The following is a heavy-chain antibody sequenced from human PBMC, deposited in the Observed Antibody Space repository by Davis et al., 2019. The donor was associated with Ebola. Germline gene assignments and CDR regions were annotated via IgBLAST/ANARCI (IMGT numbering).Heavy chain of an antibody. CDR2: IKQDGSDK. CDR1: GFTFSSYW. V-gene: IGHV3-7*03. CDR3: ARDGEIAARPSYYFDY. D-gene: IGHD6-6*01. J-gene: IGHJ4*02. Sequence: GESLKISCAASGFTFSSYWMSWVRQAPGKGLEWVANIKQDGSDKYYVDSVKGRFTISRDNAKNSLYLQMNSLRAEDTAVYYCARDGEIAARPSYYFDYWGQGTLVTVSS.